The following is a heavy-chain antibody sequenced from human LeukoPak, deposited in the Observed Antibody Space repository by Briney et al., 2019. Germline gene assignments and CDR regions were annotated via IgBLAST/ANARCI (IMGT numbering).Heavy chain of an antibody. V-gene: IGHV3-21*01. CDR1: GFTFSSYS. CDR3: ARDRAAAGVPPRRRFDP. CDR2: ISSSSSYI. D-gene: IGHD6-13*01. J-gene: IGHJ5*02. Sequence: GGSLRLSCAASGFTFSSYSMIWVRQAPGKGLEWVSSISSSSSYIYYADSVKGRFTISRDNAKNSLYLQMNSLRAEDTAVYYCARDRAAAGVPPRRRFDPWGQGTLVTVSS.